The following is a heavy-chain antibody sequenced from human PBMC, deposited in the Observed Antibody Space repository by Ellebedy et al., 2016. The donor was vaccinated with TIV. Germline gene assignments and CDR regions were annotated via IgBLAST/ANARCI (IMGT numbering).Heavy chain of an antibody. CDR1: GFTVSSNY. CDR3: AKELVSRDSLSFDY. CDR2: IYSGGST. J-gene: IGHJ4*02. D-gene: IGHD2-2*01. Sequence: GESLKISCAASGFTVSSNYMSWVRQAPGKGLEWVSVIYSGGSTYYANPVKGRFTFSRDNSKTTLYLQMNSLRAEDTAVYYCAKELVSRDSLSFDYWGLGTLVTVSS. V-gene: IGHV3-53*01.